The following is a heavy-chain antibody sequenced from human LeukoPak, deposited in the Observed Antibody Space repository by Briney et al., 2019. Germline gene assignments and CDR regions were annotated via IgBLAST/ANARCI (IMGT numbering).Heavy chain of an antibody. V-gene: IGHV3-30*02. CDR2: IRYGGSNK. D-gene: IGHD4-17*01. Sequence: PGGSLRLSCAASGFTFSSYGMHWVRQAPGKGLEWVAFIRYGGSNKYYADSVKGRFTISRDNSKNTLYLQMNSLRAEDTAVYYCTKDRVTVTPHLDYWGQGTLVTVSS. CDR3: TKDRVTVTPHLDY. J-gene: IGHJ4*02. CDR1: GFTFSSYG.